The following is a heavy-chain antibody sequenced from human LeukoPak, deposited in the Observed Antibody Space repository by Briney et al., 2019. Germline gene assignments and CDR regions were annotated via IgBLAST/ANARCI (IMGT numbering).Heavy chain of an antibody. Sequence: ASVKVSCKASGYTFTGYYMHWVRQAPGQGLEWMGWINPNSGGTNYAQKFQGRVTMTRDTSISTAYMELSGLRSDDTAVYYCARNPRYCSSTSCSKYYYYGMDVWGQGTTVTVSS. CDR1: GYTFTGYY. V-gene: IGHV1-2*02. CDR2: INPNSGGT. CDR3: ARNPRYCSSTSCSKYYYYGMDV. D-gene: IGHD2-2*01. J-gene: IGHJ6*02.